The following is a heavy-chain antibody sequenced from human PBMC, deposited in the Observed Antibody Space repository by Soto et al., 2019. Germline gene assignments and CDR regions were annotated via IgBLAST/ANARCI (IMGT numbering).Heavy chain of an antibody. CDR3: ARHYAEPRWNYYYYMDV. V-gene: IGHV3-33*01. D-gene: IGHD4-17*01. J-gene: IGHJ6*03. Sequence: GGSLRLSCAASGFTFSSYGMHWVRQAPGKGLEWVAVIWYDGSNKYYGDSVKGRFTISRDNSKNTLYLQMNSLRAEDTAVYYCARHYAEPRWNYYYYMDVWGKGTTVTVSS. CDR2: IWYDGSNK. CDR1: GFTFSSYG.